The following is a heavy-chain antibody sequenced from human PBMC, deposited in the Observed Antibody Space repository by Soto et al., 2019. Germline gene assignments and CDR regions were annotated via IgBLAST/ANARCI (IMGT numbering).Heavy chain of an antibody. V-gene: IGHV3-74*01. J-gene: IGHJ4*02. Sequence: EVQLVESGGGLVQPGGSLRLSCAASGFSFSDYWMHWVRQAPGKGLVWVSCIDTDGSTTTYADSVKGRFTISRDNVKNALYLQMDSLRAEDTALYYCSRGGGFSGKYLGGQGTLVTVSS. CDR3: SRGGGFSGKYL. CDR1: GFSFSDYW. D-gene: IGHD5-12*01. CDR2: IDTDGSTT.